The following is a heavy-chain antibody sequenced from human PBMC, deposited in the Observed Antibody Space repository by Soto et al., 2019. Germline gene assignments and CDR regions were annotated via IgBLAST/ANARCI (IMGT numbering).Heavy chain of an antibody. CDR3: ARGYPLWPLYFYYYMDV. CDR2: SWYDGTNK. D-gene: IGHD5-18*01. J-gene: IGHJ6*03. Sequence: GGSLRLSCAASGFTLNTYGMYWVRQAPGKGLEWVAVSWYDGTNKDYADSVKGRFTISRDNSRNTLYLQMNSLRAEDTAVYYCARGYPLWPLYFYYYMDVWGQGTTVTVSS. V-gene: IGHV3-33*07. CDR1: GFTLNTYG.